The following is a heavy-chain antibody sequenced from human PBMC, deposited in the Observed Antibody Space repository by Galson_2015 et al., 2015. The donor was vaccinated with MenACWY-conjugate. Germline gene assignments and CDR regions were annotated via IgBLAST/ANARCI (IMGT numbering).Heavy chain of an antibody. CDR2: ISGSGGST. J-gene: IGHJ3*02. CDR1: GFTFSSYA. Sequence: SLRLSCAASGFTFSSYAMSWVRQAPGKGLEWVSAISGSGGSTYYADSVKGRVTISRDNSKNTLYLQMNSLRAEDTAVYYCARAIEYCSGGSCYPNAFEIWGQGTMVTVSS. CDR3: ARAIEYCSGGSCYPNAFEI. D-gene: IGHD2-15*01. V-gene: IGHV3-23*01.